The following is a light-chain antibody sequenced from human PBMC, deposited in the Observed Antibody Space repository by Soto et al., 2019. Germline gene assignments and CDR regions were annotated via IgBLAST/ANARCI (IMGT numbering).Light chain of an antibody. CDR3: QQSYSTPYT. CDR1: QRIGTY. Sequence: IQMTQSPSSLSASVGDRVTITCRASQRIGTYLNWYQQRPGSAPKLLISPISTLQRGVPSRFSGSGSGTDFTLTITSLQPEDFATYYCQQSYSTPYTFGQGTKLEIK. CDR2: PIS. V-gene: IGKV1-39*01. J-gene: IGKJ2*01.